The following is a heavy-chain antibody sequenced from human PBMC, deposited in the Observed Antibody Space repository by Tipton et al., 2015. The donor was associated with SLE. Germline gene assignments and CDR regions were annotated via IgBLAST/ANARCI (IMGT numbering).Heavy chain of an antibody. J-gene: IGHJ2*01. V-gene: IGHV4-59*01. D-gene: IGHD2-15*01. Sequence: TLSLTCTVSGGSISSYYWSWIRQPPGKGLEWIGYIHSSAITNYNPSLKSRVTISIDTSNNQFSLRLSSVTTADTAVYYCARDRFCGGGSCFDWYLDLWGRGTLVIVSS. CDR3: ARDRFCGGGSCFDWYLDL. CDR1: GGSISSYY. CDR2: IHSSAIT.